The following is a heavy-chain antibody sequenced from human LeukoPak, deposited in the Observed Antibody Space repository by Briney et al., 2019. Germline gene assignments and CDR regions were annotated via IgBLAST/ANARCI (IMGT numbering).Heavy chain of an antibody. Sequence: SETLSLTCTVSGDSVSTYYWSWIRQSAGKGLEWIGHISTSGSTTYNPSLKSRVSMSVGTSKKQISLKLSSVTAADAAVYYCAREATVVGATIIWGQGALVTVSS. V-gene: IGHV4-4*07. D-gene: IGHD1-26*01. CDR2: ISTSGST. CDR1: GDSVSTYY. J-gene: IGHJ4*02. CDR3: AREATVVGATII.